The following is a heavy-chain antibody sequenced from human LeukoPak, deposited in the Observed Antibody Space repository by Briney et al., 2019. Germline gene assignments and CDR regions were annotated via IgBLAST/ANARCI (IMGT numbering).Heavy chain of an antibody. CDR3: ARSSSGSGWFRY. V-gene: IGHV4-59*08. CDR2: IYYSGST. J-gene: IGHJ4*02. CDR1: GGSISSYY. D-gene: IGHD6-19*01. Sequence: SETVSLTCTVSGGSISSYYWSWIRQPPGKGLEWIGYIYYSGSTNYNPSLKSRVTISVDTSKNQFSLKLSSVTAADTAVYYCARSSSGSGWFRYWGQGTLVTVSS.